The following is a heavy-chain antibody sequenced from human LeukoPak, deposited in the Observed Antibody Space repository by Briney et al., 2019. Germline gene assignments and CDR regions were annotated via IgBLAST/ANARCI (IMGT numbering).Heavy chain of an antibody. D-gene: IGHD1-26*01. CDR1: GFTFSSYG. CDR3: AKGPQWELLHYFDY. V-gene: IGHV3-30*18. CDR2: ISYDGSNK. J-gene: IGHJ4*02. Sequence: PGGSLRLSCAASGFTFSSYGMHWVRQAPGKGLEWVAVISYDGSNKYYADSVKGRFTISRDNSKNTLYLQMNSLRAEDTAVYYCAKGPQWELLHYFDYWGQGTLVTVSS.